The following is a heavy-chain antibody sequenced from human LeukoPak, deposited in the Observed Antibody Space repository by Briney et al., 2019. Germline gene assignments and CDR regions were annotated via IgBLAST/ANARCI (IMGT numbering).Heavy chain of an antibody. V-gene: IGHV4-4*08. J-gene: IGHJ4*02. CDR1: GGSINSYY. CDR2: IYTSGST. CDR3: ATDSSYYYGSSIDY. Sequence: PSETLSLTCTVSGGSINSYYWSWIRQPPGKGLEWIGYIYTSGSTNYNPSLKSRVTISVDTSKNQFSLKLSSVTAADTAVYYCATDSSYYYGSSIDYWGQGTLVTVSS. D-gene: IGHD3-10*01.